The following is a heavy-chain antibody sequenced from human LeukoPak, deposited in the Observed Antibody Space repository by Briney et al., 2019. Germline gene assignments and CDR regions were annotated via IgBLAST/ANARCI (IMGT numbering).Heavy chain of an antibody. CDR3: ARDGPVYDFWSGYYSH. CDR2: IKQDGSEK. D-gene: IGHD3-3*01. V-gene: IGHV3-7*01. Sequence: GGSLRLSCAASGFTFSSYWMSWVRQAPGKGLEWVANIKQDGSEKYYVDSVKGRFTISRDNAKNSLYLQMSSLRAEDTAVYYCARDGPVYDFWSGYYSHWGQGTLVTVSS. CDR1: GFTFSSYW. J-gene: IGHJ4*02.